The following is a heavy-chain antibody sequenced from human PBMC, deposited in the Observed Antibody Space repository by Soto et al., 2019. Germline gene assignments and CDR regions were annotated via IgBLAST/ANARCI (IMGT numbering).Heavy chain of an antibody. CDR1: GFTVSTYG. V-gene: IGHV3-30*03. CDR2: ISRDGGTK. CDR3: TGQVASGY. Sequence: QVQLVESGGGVVQPGRSLRLSCAVSGFTVSTYGMHWVRQAPGQGLEWVAVISRDGGTKYYADSVKGRFTISRDNSRNALFLEMNSLRGDDMPVYYCTGQVASGYWGQGTLVTVSA. J-gene: IGHJ4*02. D-gene: IGHD2-8*02.